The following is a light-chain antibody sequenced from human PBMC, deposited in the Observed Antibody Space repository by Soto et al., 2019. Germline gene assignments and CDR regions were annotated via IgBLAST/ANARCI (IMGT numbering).Light chain of an antibody. CDR3: QHYDNLPRYLT. CDR1: QDISNY. J-gene: IGKJ3*01. Sequence: DIQMTQSPSSLSASVGDRVTITCQASQDISNYLNWYQQKPGKAPKLLIYDASNLETGVPSRFSGSGSGTDFTFTISSLQPEDIATYYCQHYDNLPRYLTFGPGTKVDIK. V-gene: IGKV1-33*01. CDR2: DAS.